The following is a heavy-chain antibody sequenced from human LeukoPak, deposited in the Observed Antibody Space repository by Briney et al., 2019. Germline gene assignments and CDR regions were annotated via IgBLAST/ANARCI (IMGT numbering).Heavy chain of an antibody. CDR3: ARLTADGRLYFVD. CDR2: LYNTGNT. V-gene: IGHV3-53*01. CDR1: GFTVNSNY. D-gene: IGHD6-13*01. Sequence: GGSLRLSCAASGFTVNSNYLSWVRQAPGKGLEWVSTLYNTGNTYYANSVKGRFSISRDNSKNTLFLQMNSLRAEGTAVHYCARLTADGRLYFVDWGPGTLVTVSS. J-gene: IGHJ4*02.